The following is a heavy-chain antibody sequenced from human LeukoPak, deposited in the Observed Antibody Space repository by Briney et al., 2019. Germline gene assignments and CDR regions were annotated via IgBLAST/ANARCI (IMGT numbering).Heavy chain of an antibody. Sequence: GASVKVSCKASGYTFTNYGVTWVRQAPGQGLEWMGWISGYNGNTNYAQKFQDRFSMTTDTSTSTAYMELRNLRSDDTAVYYCARDLAWGYVEQRLGWLDPWGQGSLVTVSS. V-gene: IGHV1-18*04. J-gene: IGHJ5*02. CDR3: ARDLAWGYVEQRLGWLDP. D-gene: IGHD6-25*01. CDR2: ISGYNGNT. CDR1: GYTFTNYG.